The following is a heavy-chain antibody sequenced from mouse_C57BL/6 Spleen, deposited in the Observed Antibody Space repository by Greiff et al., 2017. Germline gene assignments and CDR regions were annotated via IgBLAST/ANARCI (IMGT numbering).Heavy chain of an antibody. CDR2: IRSKSNNYAT. D-gene: IGHD1-1*02. V-gene: IGHV10-1*01. CDR1: GFSFNTYA. Sequence: EVQRVESGGGLVQPKGSLKLSCAASGFSFNTYAMNWVRQAPGTGLEWVACIRSKSNNYATYYADSVKDRFTISRDDSESMLYLQMNNLKTEDTAMYYCVRGRDYYGGAWYFDVWGTGTTVTVSS. J-gene: IGHJ1*03. CDR3: VRGRDYYGGAWYFDV.